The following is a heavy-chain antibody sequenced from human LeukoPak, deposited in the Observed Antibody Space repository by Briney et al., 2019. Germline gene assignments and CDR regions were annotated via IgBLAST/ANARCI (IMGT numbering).Heavy chain of an antibody. D-gene: IGHD1-26*01. CDR3: ATGSMNPYYYYYMAV. J-gene: IGHJ6*03. Sequence: GGSLRLSCAASGFTFSSYDMNWVRQAPGKGLEWVSYISSGGSSIYYADSVKGRFTISRDNAQKSLYLQMNSLRAEDTAVYYCATGSMNPYYYYYMAVWGKGTTVTISS. V-gene: IGHV3-48*03. CDR2: ISSGGSSI. CDR1: GFTFSSYD.